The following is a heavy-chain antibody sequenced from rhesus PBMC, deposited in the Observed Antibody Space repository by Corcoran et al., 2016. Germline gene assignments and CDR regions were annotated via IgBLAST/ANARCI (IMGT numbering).Heavy chain of an antibody. J-gene: IGHJ4*01. CDR2: IYYSGST. CDR3: ARDWGRQPFDY. V-gene: IGHV4-122*02. D-gene: IGHD6-25*01. CDR1: GYSISSGYG. Sequence: QLQLQESGPGLVKPSETLSLTCAVSGYSISSGYGWSWLRQPPGKGLEWLGYIYYSGSTSYHPSPNSRVPISRGQSKNQFALKLSAVTAADTAVYYCARDWGRQPFDYWGQGVLVTVSS.